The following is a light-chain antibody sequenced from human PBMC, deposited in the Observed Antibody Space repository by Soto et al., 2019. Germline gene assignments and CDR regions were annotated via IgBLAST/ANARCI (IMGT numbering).Light chain of an antibody. V-gene: IGLV4-60*02. CDR3: ETWDSNTHTV. Sequence: QSVLTQSSSASASLGSSVKLTCTLSSGHSSYIIEWHQQQPGKAPRYLMKLEGSGSYNKGSGVRDRFSGSSSGADRYLTISNLQFADEADYYCETWDSNTHTVFGGGTKVTVL. J-gene: IGLJ3*02. CDR1: SGHSSYI. CDR2: LEGSGSY.